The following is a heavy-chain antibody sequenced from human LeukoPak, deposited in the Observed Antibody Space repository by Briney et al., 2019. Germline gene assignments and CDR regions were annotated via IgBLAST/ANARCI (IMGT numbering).Heavy chain of an antibody. CDR1: GYSFTSYW. V-gene: IGHV5-51*01. CDR2: MYPGDSDT. J-gene: IGHJ4*02. Sequence: GESLKISCKGSGYSFTSYWIGWVRQMPGKGLEWMGIMYPGDSDTRYSPSFQGQVTISADKSISTAYLQWSSLKASDTAMYYCARPTMVRGVIITWDYWGQGTLVTVSS. CDR3: ARPTMVRGVIITWDY. D-gene: IGHD3-10*01.